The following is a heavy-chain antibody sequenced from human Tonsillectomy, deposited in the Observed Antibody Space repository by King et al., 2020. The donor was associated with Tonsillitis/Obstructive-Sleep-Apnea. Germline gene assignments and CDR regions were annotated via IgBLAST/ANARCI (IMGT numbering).Heavy chain of an antibody. CDR3: AGDHSAMSEYYPIWFDP. D-gene: IGHD5-18*01. V-gene: IGHV3-33*01. Sequence: QLVQSGGGVVQPGRSLRLSCAASGFTFSSYGMHWVRQAPGKGLEWVAVIWYDGSNKYYADSVMGRFTISRDNSKNTVYLQMNSLRAEDTAVYYCAGDHSAMSEYYPIWFDPWGQGTLVTVSS. J-gene: IGHJ5*02. CDR2: IWYDGSNK. CDR1: GFTFSSYG.